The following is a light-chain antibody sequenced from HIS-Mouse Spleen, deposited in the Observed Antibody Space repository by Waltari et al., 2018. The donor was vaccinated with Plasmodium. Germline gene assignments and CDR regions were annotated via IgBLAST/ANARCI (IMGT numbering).Light chain of an antibody. CDR2: KDS. J-gene: IGLJ3*02. CDR1: VLAKKY. Sequence: SYELTQPSSVSVSPGQTARITCSGDVLAKKYARWFQQKPGQAPLLVIYKDSERPSGSPYRFSGSSSGTTVTLTISGAQVEDEADYYCYSAADNNRVFGGGTKLTVL. CDR3: YSAADNNRV. V-gene: IGLV3-27*01.